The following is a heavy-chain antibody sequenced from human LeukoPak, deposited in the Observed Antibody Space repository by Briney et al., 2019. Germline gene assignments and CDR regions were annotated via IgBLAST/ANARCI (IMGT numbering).Heavy chain of an antibody. V-gene: IGHV1-2*04. CDR2: INPNSGGT. CDR1: GYTFTGYY. J-gene: IGHJ3*02. D-gene: IGHD6-6*01. Sequence: ASVKVSCKASGYTFTGYYMHWVRQAPGQGLEWMGWINPNSGGTNYAQKFQGWVTMTRDTSISTAYMELSSLRSEDTAVYYCATAWFEQLVVAGAFEIWGQGTMVTVSS. CDR3: ATAWFEQLVVAGAFEI.